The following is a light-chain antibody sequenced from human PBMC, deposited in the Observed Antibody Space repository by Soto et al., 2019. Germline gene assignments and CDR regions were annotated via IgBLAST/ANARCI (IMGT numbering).Light chain of an antibody. CDR1: SSNIGAGFD. J-gene: IGLJ3*02. Sequence: QSVLTQPPSVSGAPGQRVTISCTGSSSNIGAGFDVHWYQQFPGTAPKLLIYGNNNRPSGVPDRFSGSKSDTSASLAITGLQAEAEADYYCQSFWVFGGGTKVTVL. CDR2: GNN. CDR3: QSFWV. V-gene: IGLV1-40*01.